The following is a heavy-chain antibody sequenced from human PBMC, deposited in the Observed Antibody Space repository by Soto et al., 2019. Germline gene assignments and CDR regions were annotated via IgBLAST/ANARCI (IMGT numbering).Heavy chain of an antibody. J-gene: IGHJ3*02. CDR3: ARDRNYAFDI. Sequence: SVKVSCKASGYTFTSYYMHWVRQAPVQGLEWMGGIIPIFGTANYAQKFQGRVTITADKSTSTAYMELSSLRSEDTAVYYCARDRNYAFDIWGQGTMVTVSS. D-gene: IGHD2-21*01. CDR1: GYTFTSYY. CDR2: IIPIFGTA. V-gene: IGHV1-69*06.